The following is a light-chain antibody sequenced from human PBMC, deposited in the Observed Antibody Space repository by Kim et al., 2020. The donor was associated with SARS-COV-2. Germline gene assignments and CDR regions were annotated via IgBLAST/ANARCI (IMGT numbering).Light chain of an antibody. J-gene: IGLJ3*02. CDR1: KLGDKY. Sequence: SYELTQPPSVSVSPGQTASITCSGDKLGDKYACWYQQKPGQSPVLVIYQDSKRPSGIPARFSGSNSGTTATLPISGPQPMDGADYCFQAWYSTTWVFGGG. CDR3: QAWYSTTWV. V-gene: IGLV3-1*01. CDR2: QDS.